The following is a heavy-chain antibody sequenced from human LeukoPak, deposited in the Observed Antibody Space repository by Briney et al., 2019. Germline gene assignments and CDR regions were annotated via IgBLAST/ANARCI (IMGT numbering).Heavy chain of an antibody. D-gene: IGHD3-10*01. CDR3: AKDSRPGVRGVVMFDY. V-gene: IGHV3-23*01. J-gene: IGHJ4*02. CDR1: GFTFSNYA. CDR2: ITNSGGNT. Sequence: PGGSLRLSCAASGFTFSNYAMSWVRQAPGKGLEWVSGITNSGGNTYYADSVKGPFTISRDNSKNTLYLQMDSLRAEDTAIYYCAKDSRPGVRGVVMFDYWGQGTLVTVSS.